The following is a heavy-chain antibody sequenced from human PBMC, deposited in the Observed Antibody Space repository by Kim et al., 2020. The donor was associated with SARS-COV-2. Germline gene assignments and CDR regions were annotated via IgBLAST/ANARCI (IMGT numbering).Heavy chain of an antibody. CDR2: IWYDGSNK. J-gene: IGHJ4*02. CDR1: GFTFSSYG. V-gene: IGHV3-33*01. Sequence: GGSLRLSCAASGFTFSSYGMHWVRQAPGKGLEWVAVIWYDGSNKYYADSVKGRFTISRDNSKNTLYLQMNSLRAEDTAVYYCARDLPYYDFWSGYSTPDYWGQGTLVTVSS. D-gene: IGHD3-3*01. CDR3: ARDLPYYDFWSGYSTPDY.